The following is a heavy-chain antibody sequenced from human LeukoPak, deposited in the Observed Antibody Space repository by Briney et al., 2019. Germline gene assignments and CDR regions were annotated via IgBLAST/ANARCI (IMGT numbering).Heavy chain of an antibody. Sequence: GGSLRLSCAASGFTFNSFFLNWVRLTPGRELEWLACISQDGSETFYMDSVRGRFTISRDNTKNSLYLQMDSLRAEDTAVYFCVRDLGHSRHYFEYWGQGALVTVSS. CDR2: ISQDGSET. J-gene: IGHJ4*02. CDR3: VRDLGHSRHYFEY. V-gene: IGHV3-7*01. CDR1: GFTFNSFF. D-gene: IGHD7-27*01.